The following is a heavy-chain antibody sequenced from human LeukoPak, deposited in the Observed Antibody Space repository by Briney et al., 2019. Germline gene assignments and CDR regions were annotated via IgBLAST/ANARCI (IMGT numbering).Heavy chain of an antibody. CDR2: IGGRGGPRT. V-gene: IGHV3-23*01. D-gene: IGHD6-25*01. J-gene: IGHJ4*02. CDR3: AKEGLVGGYYFDL. Sequence: GRSLRLSCGASGFTFSRFSMAWVRQAPGRGLEWVSTIGGRGGPRTFYAVSVKGRFTISRDNSQNSVYLQLNSLGADDTAVYYCAKEGLVGGYYFDLWGQGTPVTVSS. CDR1: GFTFSRFS.